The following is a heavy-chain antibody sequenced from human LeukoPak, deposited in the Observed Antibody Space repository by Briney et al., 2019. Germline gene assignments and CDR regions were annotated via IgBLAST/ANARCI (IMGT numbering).Heavy chain of an antibody. Sequence: SETLSLTCTVSRGSIRHNDYYWGWIRQPPGKGLECIGSVYYSGNTYYNPSLKSRVTISVDTSKNQFSLKLSSVTAADTAVYYCARAVTSSSSWYKWVNWFDPWGQGTLVTVSS. V-gene: IGHV4-39*07. D-gene: IGHD6-13*01. CDR1: RGSIRHNDYY. CDR2: VYYSGNT. J-gene: IGHJ5*02. CDR3: ARAVTSSSSWYKWVNWFDP.